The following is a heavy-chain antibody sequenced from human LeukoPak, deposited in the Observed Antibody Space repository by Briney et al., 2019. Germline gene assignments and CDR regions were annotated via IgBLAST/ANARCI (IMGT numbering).Heavy chain of an antibody. CDR1: GGTFSSYA. D-gene: IGHD3-10*01. CDR2: IIPIFGTA. Sequence: SVKVSCKASGGTFSSYAISWVRQAPGQGLEWMGGIIPIFGTANYAQKFQGRVTITTDESTSTAYMELSSLRSEDTAVYYCARETMVRGVIPRYYFDYWGQGTLVTVSS. CDR3: ARETMVRGVIPRYYFDY. J-gene: IGHJ4*02. V-gene: IGHV1-69*05.